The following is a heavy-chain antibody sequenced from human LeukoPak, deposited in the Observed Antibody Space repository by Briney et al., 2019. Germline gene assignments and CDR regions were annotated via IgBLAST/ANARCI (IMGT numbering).Heavy chain of an antibody. CDR2: ISHRGGT. D-gene: IGHD3-22*01. Sequence: SETLSLTCTVAGGSISSHYWSWIRQPPGKGLEWIGEISHRGGTNYNPSLKSRVNISPDTPMNQFSLKLSSVTAADTAVYYCARIYDVSDYRMAFDIWGQGTMVTVSS. J-gene: IGHJ3*02. V-gene: IGHV4-34*01. CDR1: GGSISSHY. CDR3: ARIYDVSDYRMAFDI.